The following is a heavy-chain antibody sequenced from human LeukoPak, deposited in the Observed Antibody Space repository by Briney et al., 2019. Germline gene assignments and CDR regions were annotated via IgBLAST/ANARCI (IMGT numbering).Heavy chain of an antibody. CDR2: MNPNSGNT. D-gene: IGHD6-13*01. J-gene: IGHJ4*02. Sequence: GASVKVSCKASGYTFTSYDINWVRQATGQGLEWMGWMNPNSGNTNYAQKLQGRVTMTTDTSTSTSYLELRGLRSDDTAVYYCARDEYASSWYYFDYWGQGTLVTVSS. CDR3: ARDEYASSWYYFDY. CDR1: GYTFTSYD. V-gene: IGHV1-8*01.